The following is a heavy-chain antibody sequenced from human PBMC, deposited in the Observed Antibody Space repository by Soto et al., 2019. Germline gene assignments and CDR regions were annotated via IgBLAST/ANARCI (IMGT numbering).Heavy chain of an antibody. J-gene: IGHJ5*02. D-gene: IGHD6-13*01. Sequence: ASVKVSCKASGYTFTSYGISWVRQAPGQGLEWMGWISAYNGNTNYAQKLQGRVTMTTDTSTDTAYMELSSLRSEDTAVYYCSGYSSSWYPYPWGQGTLVTVSS. V-gene: IGHV1-18*01. CDR1: GYTFTSYG. CDR2: ISAYNGNT. CDR3: SGYSSSWYPYP.